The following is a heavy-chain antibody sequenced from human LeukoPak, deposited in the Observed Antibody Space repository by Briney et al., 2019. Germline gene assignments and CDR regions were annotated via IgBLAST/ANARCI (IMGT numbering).Heavy chain of an antibody. CDR2: ISSSRSYT. CDR1: GFTFSSYS. J-gene: IGHJ6*01. Sequence: GGSLRLSCAASGFTFSSYSMTWVRQAPGKGLEWVSSISSSRSYTYYADSVKGRFTISRDNAKNSLYLQMNSLRAEDTAVYYCARELGGYGMDVWGQGTTVTVSS. V-gene: IGHV3-21*01. CDR3: ARELGGYGMDV. D-gene: IGHD7-27*01.